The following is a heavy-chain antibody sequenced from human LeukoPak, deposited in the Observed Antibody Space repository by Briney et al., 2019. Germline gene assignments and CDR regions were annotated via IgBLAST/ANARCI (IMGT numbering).Heavy chain of an antibody. CDR3: ARGSDGSGYYFEWFDP. CDR2: IYGGGST. D-gene: IGHD3-22*01. J-gene: IGHJ5*02. Sequence: PGGSLRLSCAASGFTVSSNYMSWVRQAPGKGLEWVSVIYGGGSTYYADSVKGRFTISRDNSKNTLYLQMNSLRAEDTAVYYCARGSDGSGYYFEWFDPWGQGTLVTVSS. V-gene: IGHV3-53*01. CDR1: GFTVSSNY.